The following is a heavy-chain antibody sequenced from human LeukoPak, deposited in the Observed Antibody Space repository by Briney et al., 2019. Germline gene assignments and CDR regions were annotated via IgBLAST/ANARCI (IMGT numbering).Heavy chain of an antibody. CDR1: GFTFANYA. J-gene: IGHJ4*02. V-gene: IGHV3-23*01. CDR3: AKDQKSIAATGYDY. D-gene: IGHD6-13*01. Sequence: GGSLRLSCAASGFTFANYAMSWVRQGPGKGLEWVSTISGSGGSTYYADSVKGRFTISRDNSKNTLFLQMNSLRADHTAVYFCAKDQKSIAATGYDYWGQGTLVTVSS. CDR2: ISGSGGST.